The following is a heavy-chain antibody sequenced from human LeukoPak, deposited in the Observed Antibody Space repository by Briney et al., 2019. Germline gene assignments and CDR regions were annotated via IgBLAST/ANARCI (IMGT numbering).Heavy chain of an antibody. D-gene: IGHD3-16*01. CDR2: IYYSGST. Sequence: SETLSLTCTVSGGSISSYYWSWIRQPPGKGLEWIGYIYYSGSTNYNPSLKSRVTISVVTSKNQFSLKLNSVTAADTAVYYCARLRLYDYVWENWFDPWGQGTLVTVSS. J-gene: IGHJ5*02. CDR1: GGSISSYY. V-gene: IGHV4-59*12. CDR3: ARLRLYDYVWENWFDP.